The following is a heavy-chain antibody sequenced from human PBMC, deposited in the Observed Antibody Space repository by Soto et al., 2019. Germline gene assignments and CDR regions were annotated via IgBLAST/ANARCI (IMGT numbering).Heavy chain of an antibody. CDR2: IRYNGNDK. D-gene: IGHD4-17*01. CDR1: GFTLSNFD. Sequence: QVQLVESGGGVVQPGRSLRLSCAASGFTLSNFDMHWVRQAPGKGLEWVAVIRYNGNDKYYPDSVRGRFSISRDNPKNTLYLQMNSLRVEDTAVYYCARVEKFGDYEVDAFDIWGQGTMVTVSS. V-gene: IGHV3-33*01. CDR3: ARVEKFGDYEVDAFDI. J-gene: IGHJ3*02.